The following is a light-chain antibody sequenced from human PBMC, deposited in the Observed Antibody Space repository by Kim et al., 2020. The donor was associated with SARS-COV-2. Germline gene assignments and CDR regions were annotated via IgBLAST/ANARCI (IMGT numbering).Light chain of an antibody. CDR2: HDD. CDR3: QAWDTNPLV. CDR1: HLGETF. J-gene: IGLJ3*02. V-gene: IGLV3-1*01. Sequence: SYELTQPPSVSVSPGQTASISCSGHHLGETFVSWYMQRPGQSPLLVMYHDDKRPSGISERISGSNSGTTATLTVSGTQAIEEADYFCQAWDTNPLVFGGG.